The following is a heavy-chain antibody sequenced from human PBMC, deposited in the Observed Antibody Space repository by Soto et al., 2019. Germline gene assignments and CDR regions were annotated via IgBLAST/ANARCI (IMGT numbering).Heavy chain of an antibody. Sequence: EVQLLESGGGLVQPGGSLRLSCAASGFTFSSYAMSWVRQAPGKGLEWVSAISGSGGSTYYADSVKGRFTISRDNSKNTLYRQMNSLRAEDTAVYYCAKRYCSGGSCYYPSPYYYYMDVWGKGATVTVSS. CDR3: AKRYCSGGSCYYPSPYYYYMDV. CDR1: GFTFSSYA. CDR2: ISGSGGST. D-gene: IGHD2-15*01. J-gene: IGHJ6*03. V-gene: IGHV3-23*01.